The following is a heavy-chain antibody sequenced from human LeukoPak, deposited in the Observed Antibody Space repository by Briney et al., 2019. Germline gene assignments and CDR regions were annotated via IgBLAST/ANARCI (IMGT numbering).Heavy chain of an antibody. CDR3: ARISSGHEPY. J-gene: IGHJ4*02. D-gene: IGHD6-19*01. Sequence: ASVKVSCKVSGYTLTELSMHWVRQAPGKGLEWMGGFDPEDGETIYAQKFQGRVTMTRDTSTSTVYMELSSLRSEDTAVYYCARISSGHEPYWGQGTLVTVSS. CDR2: FDPEDGET. CDR1: GYTLTELS. V-gene: IGHV1-24*01.